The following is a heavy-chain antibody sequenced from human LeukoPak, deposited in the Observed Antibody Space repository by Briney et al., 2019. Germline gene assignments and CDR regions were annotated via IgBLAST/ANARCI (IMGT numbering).Heavy chain of an antibody. Sequence: SETLSLTYTISGVSISSYYWSWIREPPGKGLEWIGYVDYRGNTNYNPSLKSRVTISIDTSKSLFSLKLNSVTAADTAVYYCARVEVGAANRQWYGMDVWGQGTTVTVSS. V-gene: IGHV4-59*01. D-gene: IGHD2-15*01. J-gene: IGHJ6*02. CDR1: GVSISSYY. CDR2: VDYRGNT. CDR3: ARVEVGAANRQWYGMDV.